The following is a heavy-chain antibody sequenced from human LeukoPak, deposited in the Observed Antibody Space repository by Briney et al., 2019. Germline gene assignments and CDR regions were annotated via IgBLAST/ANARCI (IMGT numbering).Heavy chain of an antibody. J-gene: IGHJ5*02. D-gene: IGHD3-9*01. Sequence: ASVKVSCKASGYTFTSYDINWVRQATGQGLEWMGWMKPNSGNTGYAQKFQGRVTITRNTSISTAYMELSSLRSEDTAVYYCAREGPYYDILTGYHYNWFDPWGQGTLVTVSS. V-gene: IGHV1-8*03. CDR3: AREGPYYDILTGYHYNWFDP. CDR2: MKPNSGNT. CDR1: GYTFTSYD.